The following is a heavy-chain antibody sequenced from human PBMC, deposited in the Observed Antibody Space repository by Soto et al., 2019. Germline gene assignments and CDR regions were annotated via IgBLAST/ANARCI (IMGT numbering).Heavy chain of an antibody. D-gene: IGHD6-19*01. J-gene: IGHJ5*02. CDR1: GFTFSSYS. Sequence: PGGSLRLSCAASGFTFSSYSMNWVRQAPGKGLEWVSSISSSSSYIYYADSVKGRFTISRDNAKNSLYLQMNSLRAEDTAVYYCARPAVAGNIQNWFDPWGQGTLVTVSS. CDR3: ARPAVAGNIQNWFDP. CDR2: ISSSSSYI. V-gene: IGHV3-21*01.